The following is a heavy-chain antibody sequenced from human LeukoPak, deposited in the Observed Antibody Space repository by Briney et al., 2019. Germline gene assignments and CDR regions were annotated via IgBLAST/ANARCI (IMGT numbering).Heavy chain of an antibody. Sequence: HPGGSLRLSCAASGFTFSSYGMHWVRQAPGKGLEWAAVISYDGITTYYADSVKGRFTISRDNSKNTVYLQVNSLRAEDTAVYFCARDDRPASHWNNIPFDYWGQGSLVTVSS. J-gene: IGHJ4*02. D-gene: IGHD1-1*01. CDR1: GFTFSSYG. CDR3: ARDDRPASHWNNIPFDY. CDR2: ISYDGITT. V-gene: IGHV3-30*03.